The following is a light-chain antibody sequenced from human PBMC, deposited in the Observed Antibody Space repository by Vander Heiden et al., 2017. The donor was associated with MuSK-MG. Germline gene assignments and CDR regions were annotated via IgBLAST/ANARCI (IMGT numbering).Light chain of an antibody. CDR1: QTVRTY. CDR2: AAS. V-gene: IGKV1-39*01. CDR3: QQIDTMSHT. Sequence: DIQMTQSPSSLSASIGDRVTITCRASQTVRTYLNWYRQKPGKAPELLIHAASSLYSGVPSRFSGSGYGTDFTLTISRVQPEDFATYYCQQIDTMSHTFGHGTKVD. J-gene: IGKJ3*01.